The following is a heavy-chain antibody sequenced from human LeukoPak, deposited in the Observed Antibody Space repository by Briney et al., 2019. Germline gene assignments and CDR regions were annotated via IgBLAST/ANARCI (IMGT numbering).Heavy chain of an antibody. V-gene: IGHV3-9*03. Sequence: PGGSLRLSCAASGFTFDDYAMHWVRQAPGKGLEWVSGISWNSGSIGYADSVKGRFTISGDNAKNSLYLQMNSLRAEDMALYYCAKDIGRYCSGGSCYDYWGQGTLVTVSS. CDR3: AKDIGRYCSGGSCYDY. CDR2: ISWNSGSI. D-gene: IGHD2-15*01. J-gene: IGHJ4*02. CDR1: GFTFDDYA.